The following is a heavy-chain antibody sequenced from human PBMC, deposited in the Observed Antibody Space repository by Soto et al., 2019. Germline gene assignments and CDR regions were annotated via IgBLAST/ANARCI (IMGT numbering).Heavy chain of an antibody. CDR2: INPFDGSR. D-gene: IGHD3-10*01. V-gene: IGHV1-46*03. CDR3: SRVDPGETSPFDH. J-gene: IGHJ4*02. CDR1: GYIFTSYY. Sequence: ASVKVSCKASGYIFTSYYIHWVRQAPGQGLEWMGWINPFDGSRMFAQSFQGRVTMTRDTSTSTVYMEVSSLRSEDTAVYYCSRVDPGETSPFDHWGQGTPVTVSS.